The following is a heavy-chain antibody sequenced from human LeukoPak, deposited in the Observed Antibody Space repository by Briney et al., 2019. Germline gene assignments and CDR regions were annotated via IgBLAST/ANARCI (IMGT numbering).Heavy chain of an antibody. Sequence: TVSLTCTVSGGSISSGSYYWSWIRQPAGKGLEWIGRIYTSGSTNYNPSLKSRVTISVDTSKNQFSLKLSSVTAADTAVYYCARDASGSYLGFDYWGQGTLVTVSS. CDR2: IYTSGST. D-gene: IGHD1-26*01. J-gene: IGHJ4*02. CDR1: GGSISSGSYY. CDR3: ARDASGSYLGFDY. V-gene: IGHV4-61*02.